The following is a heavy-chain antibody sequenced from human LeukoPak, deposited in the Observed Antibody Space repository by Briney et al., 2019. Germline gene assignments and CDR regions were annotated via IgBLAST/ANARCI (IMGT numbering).Heavy chain of an antibody. J-gene: IGHJ4*02. D-gene: IGHD6-13*01. V-gene: IGHV3-7*01. CDR2: IKQDGSEK. CDR1: GGTFSNYW. Sequence: PGGSLRLSCAASGGTFSNYWMSWVRQAPGKGLEWGANIKQDGSEKYYVDSVKGRFTISRDNAKNSLYLQMNSLRADDTAVYYCARVRGSWCLDCWGQGTLVTVSS. CDR3: ARVRGSWCLDC.